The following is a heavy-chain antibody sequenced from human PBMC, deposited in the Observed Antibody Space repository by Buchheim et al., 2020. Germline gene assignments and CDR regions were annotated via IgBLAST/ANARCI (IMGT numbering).Heavy chain of an antibody. Sequence: VQLVESGGGVVQPGGSLRLSCAASGFTFSHYGMQWVRQAPGKGPEWLAVIAHDGSISYYAESVKGRFTLSRDNSKNMMYLQINSLRAEDTAVYYCTKEPNQYSSGWYFEHWGQGTL. J-gene: IGHJ4*02. CDR1: GFTFSHYG. CDR3: TKEPNQYSSGWYFEH. CDR2: IAHDGSIS. D-gene: IGHD6-19*01. V-gene: IGHV3-30*18.